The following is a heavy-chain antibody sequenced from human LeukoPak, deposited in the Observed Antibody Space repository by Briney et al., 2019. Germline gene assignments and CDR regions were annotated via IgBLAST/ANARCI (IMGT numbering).Heavy chain of an antibody. CDR1: GFTFSTYA. CDR2: ISGSGGST. Sequence: GGSLRLSCAASGFTFSTYAMSWVRQAPGKGLEWVSTISGSGGSTYYADSVKGRFTISRDNAKSSLYLQMNSLRAEDTAVYYCARDHPARDWGQGTLVTVSS. CDR3: ARDHPARD. J-gene: IGHJ4*02. V-gene: IGHV3-23*01. D-gene: IGHD6-6*01.